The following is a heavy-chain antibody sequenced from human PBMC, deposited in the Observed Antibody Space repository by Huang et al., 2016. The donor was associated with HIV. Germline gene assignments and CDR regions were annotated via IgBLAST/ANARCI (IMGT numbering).Heavy chain of an antibody. Sequence: QVQLVQSGAEVKKPGASVKVSCKASGYNFTSYDINWVRQATGQGREWMRWMNPIRGRRGYAHKFQGRVTMTRNTSMSTAYMELSGLRSEDTAVYYCARGHCRGATCYLYFDYWGQGTLVTVS. J-gene: IGHJ4*02. D-gene: IGHD2-15*01. CDR1: GYNFTSYD. CDR2: MNPIRGRR. V-gene: IGHV1-8*01. CDR3: ARGHCRGATCYLYFDY.